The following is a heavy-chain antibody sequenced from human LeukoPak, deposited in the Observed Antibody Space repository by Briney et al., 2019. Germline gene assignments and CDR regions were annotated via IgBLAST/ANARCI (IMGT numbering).Heavy chain of an antibody. CDR3: AKDRLSRVRHYYYDSSGYQFEARWPHDY. CDR1: GGSFSGYY. Sequence: SETLSLTCAVYGGSFSGYYWSWIRQPPGKGLEWIGEINHSGSTNYNPSLKSRVTISVDTSKNQFSLKLSSVTAADTAVYYCAKDRLSRVRHYYYDSSGYQFEARWPHDYWGQGTLVTVSS. V-gene: IGHV4-34*01. CDR2: INHSGST. J-gene: IGHJ4*02. D-gene: IGHD3-22*01.